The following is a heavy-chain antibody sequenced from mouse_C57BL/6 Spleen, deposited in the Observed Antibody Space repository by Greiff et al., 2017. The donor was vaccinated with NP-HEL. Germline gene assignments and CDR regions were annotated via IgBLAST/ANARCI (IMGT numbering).Heavy chain of an antibody. CDR3: ARFWAYYFDY. V-gene: IGHV1-80*01. CDR2: IYPGDGDT. D-gene: IGHD4-1*01. CDR1: GYAFSSYW. J-gene: IGHJ2*01. Sequence: VQLVESGAELVKPGASVKISCKASGYAFSSYWMNWVKQRPGKGLEWIGQIYPGDGDTNYNGKFKGKATLTADKSSSTAYMQLSSLTSEDSAVYFCARFWAYYFDYWGQGTTLTVSS.